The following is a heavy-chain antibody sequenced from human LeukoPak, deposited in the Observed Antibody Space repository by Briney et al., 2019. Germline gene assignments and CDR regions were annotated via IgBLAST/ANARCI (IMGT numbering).Heavy chain of an antibody. CDR1: GDSISSGFYY. CDR3: ARTTEGYCSSASCFGFSYSYYMDV. D-gene: IGHD2-2*01. V-gene: IGHV4-61*02. CDR2: IYSSGST. Sequence: KASETLSLTCTVSGDSISSGFYYWSWIRQPAGKGLEWIGRIYSSGSTNYNPSLKSRVTISVDTSKNQFSLTLSSVTAADTAVYYCARTTEGYCSSASCFGFSYSYYMDVWGKGTTVTISS. J-gene: IGHJ6*03.